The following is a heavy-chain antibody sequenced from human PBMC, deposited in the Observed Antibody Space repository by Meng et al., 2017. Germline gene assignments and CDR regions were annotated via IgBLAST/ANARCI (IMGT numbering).Heavy chain of an antibody. D-gene: IGHD1-26*01. CDR3: ARGSYSFDS. CDR1: GDSVSSNSAA. CDR2: AYYRSKWYH. J-gene: IGHJ4*02. Sequence: QLQPSGTGLVKPSPTLSLICAISGDSVSSNSAAWNWIRQSPSRGLEWLGRAYYRSKWYHDYAESVKSRISIDPDTSKNQFSLQLRSVTPEDSAVYYCARGSYSFDSWGQRTLVTVSS. V-gene: IGHV6-1*01.